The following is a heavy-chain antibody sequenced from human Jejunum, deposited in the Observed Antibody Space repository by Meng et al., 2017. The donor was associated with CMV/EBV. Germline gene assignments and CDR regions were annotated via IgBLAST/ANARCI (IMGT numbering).Heavy chain of an antibody. CDR1: GFSVSIYW. J-gene: IGHJ6*02. Sequence: CAGCGFSVSIYWMHWGRQATEKELVWVSRINSDGGNTTYADPVKSRFTFSRDNAKNTLYLQMNSLRAEDTAVYYCARANNHAMDVWGQGTTVTVSS. CDR3: ARANNHAMDV. CDR2: INSDGGNT. V-gene: IGHV3-74*01. D-gene: IGHD1/OR15-1a*01.